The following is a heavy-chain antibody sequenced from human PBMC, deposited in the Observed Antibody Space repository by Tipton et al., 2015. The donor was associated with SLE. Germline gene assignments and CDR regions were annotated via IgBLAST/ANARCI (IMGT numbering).Heavy chain of an antibody. Sequence: GSLRLSCAASGFTFSSYSMNWVRQAPGKGLEWVSYISGSGGSTYYADSVKGRFTISRDNSKNTLYLQMNSLRAEDTAVYYCARGDLRRMRAVAGSPMGYWGQGTLVTVSS. CDR2: ISGSGGST. CDR1: GFTFSSYS. D-gene: IGHD6-19*01. J-gene: IGHJ4*02. CDR3: ARGDLRRMRAVAGSPMGY. V-gene: IGHV3-48*01.